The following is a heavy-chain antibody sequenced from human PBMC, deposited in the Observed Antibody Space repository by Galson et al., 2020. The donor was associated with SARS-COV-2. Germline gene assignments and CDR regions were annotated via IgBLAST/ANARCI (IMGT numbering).Heavy chain of an antibody. CDR3: ARPAERPTDSVGGYLDY. D-gene: IGHD3-16*01. CDR1: GGSINTGTYY. V-gene: IGHV4-39*01. Sequence: SETLSLTCTVSGGSINTGTYYWGWIRQPPGKGLEWIGSIYYSGSTYYNPSLKSRVTISVNTSKNQFSLKLSPVTAADTAVYYCARPAERPTDSVGGYLDYWGQGTLVTVSS. CDR2: IYYSGST. J-gene: IGHJ4*02.